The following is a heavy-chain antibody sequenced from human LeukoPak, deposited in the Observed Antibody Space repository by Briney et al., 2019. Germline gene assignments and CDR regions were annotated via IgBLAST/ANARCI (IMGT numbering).Heavy chain of an antibody. CDR1: GFTFSNYA. CDR3: AREYDSPFPYYYYYMDV. CDR2: ISATGGGT. J-gene: IGHJ6*03. D-gene: IGHD3-3*01. V-gene: IGHV3-23*01. Sequence: GGSLRLSCAASGFTFSNYAMAWVRQAPGEGLEWVSSISATGGGTYYADSVKGRFTVSRDNSQNTLYLQMNSLRAEDTAVYYCAREYDSPFPYYYYYMDVWGKGTTVTVSS.